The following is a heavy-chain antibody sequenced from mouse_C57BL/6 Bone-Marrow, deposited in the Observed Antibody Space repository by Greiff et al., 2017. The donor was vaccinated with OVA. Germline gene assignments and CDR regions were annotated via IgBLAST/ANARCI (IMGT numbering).Heavy chain of an antibody. V-gene: IGHV1-26*01. Sequence: EVQLQQSGPELVKPGASVKISCKASGYTFTDYYMNWVKQSHGKSLEWIGDINPNNGGTSYNQKFKGKATLTVDKSSSTAYMELRSLTSEDSAVDYCARRGSNYVYWYFDVWGTGTTVTVSS. D-gene: IGHD2-5*01. J-gene: IGHJ1*03. CDR3: ARRGSNYVYWYFDV. CDR2: INPNNGGT. CDR1: GYTFTDYY.